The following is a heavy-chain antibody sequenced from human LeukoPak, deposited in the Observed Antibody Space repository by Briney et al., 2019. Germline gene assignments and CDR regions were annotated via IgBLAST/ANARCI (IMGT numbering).Heavy chain of an antibody. CDR3: ARLVLDAFDI. Sequence: PSETLSLTCTVSGGSISSYYWSWIRQPPGKGLEWIGYIYYSGSINYNPSLKSRVTISVDTSKNQFSLKLSSVTAADTAVYYCARLVLDAFDIWGQGTMVTVSS. V-gene: IGHV4-59*08. CDR2: IYYSGSI. J-gene: IGHJ3*02. CDR1: GGSISSYY.